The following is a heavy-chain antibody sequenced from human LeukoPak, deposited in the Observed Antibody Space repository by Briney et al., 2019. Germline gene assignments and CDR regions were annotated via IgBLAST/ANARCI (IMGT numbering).Heavy chain of an antibody. CDR2: INPNSGGT. D-gene: IGHD6-19*01. V-gene: IGHV1-2*02. Sequence: ASVKVSCKASGYTFTGYYMHWVRQAPGQGLEWMGWINPNSGGTNYAQKFQGRVTMTRDTSISTAYMELSRLRSDDTAVYYCARDGTGAGYSSGWYHNYWGQEPLVTVSS. J-gene: IGHJ4*02. CDR3: ARDGTGAGYSSGWYHNY. CDR1: GYTFTGYY.